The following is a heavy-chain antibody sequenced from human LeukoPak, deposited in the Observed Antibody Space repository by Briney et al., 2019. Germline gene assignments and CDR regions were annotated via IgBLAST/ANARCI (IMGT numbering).Heavy chain of an antibody. CDR2: INPNNGGT. Sequence: ASVKVSCKASGYTFTGYYIHWVRQAPGQGLEWMGRINPNNGGTNYAQKLQGRVTMTRDMSMSTAYMELSRLRSVDTAVYYCAGEDNSSGYRPFDTWGQGTMVTVPS. CDR3: AGEDNSSGYRPFDT. J-gene: IGHJ3*02. D-gene: IGHD3-22*01. V-gene: IGHV1-2*06. CDR1: GYTFTGYY.